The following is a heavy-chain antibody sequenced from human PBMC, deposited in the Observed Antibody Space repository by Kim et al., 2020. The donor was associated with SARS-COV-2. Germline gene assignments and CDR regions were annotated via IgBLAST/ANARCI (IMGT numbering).Heavy chain of an antibody. J-gene: IGHJ4*02. V-gene: IGHV3-30*18. CDR2: ISYDGSNK. Sequence: GGSLRLSCAASGFTFSSYGMHWVRQAPGKGLEWVAVISYDGSNKYYADSVKGRFTISRDNSKNTLYLQMNSLRAEDTAVYYCAKDLQYEVAAAGTYWGQGTLVTVSS. CDR1: GFTFSSYG. CDR3: AKDLQYEVAAAGTY. D-gene: IGHD6-13*01.